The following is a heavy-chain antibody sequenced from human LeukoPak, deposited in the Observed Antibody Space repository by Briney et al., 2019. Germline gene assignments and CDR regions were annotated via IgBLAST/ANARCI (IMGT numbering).Heavy chain of an antibody. CDR1: GFTFSSYW. J-gene: IGHJ4*02. CDR2: ISNSGNTI. D-gene: IGHD5-18*01. CDR3: ARGGSGYSDGKIDS. V-gene: IGHV3-48*02. Sequence: PGGSLRLSCAASGFTFSSYWMSWVRQAPGKGLEWVSYISNSGNTIYYADSVKGRFTISRDNAKNSLYLQMNSLRDEDTAVYYCARGGSGYSDGKIDSWGQGILVTVSS.